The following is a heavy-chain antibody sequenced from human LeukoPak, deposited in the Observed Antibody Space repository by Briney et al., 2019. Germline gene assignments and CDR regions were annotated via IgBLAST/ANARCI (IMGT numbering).Heavy chain of an antibody. CDR3: ARDPRNSVVMNAFDI. D-gene: IGHD4-23*01. CDR2: IYTSGST. J-gene: IGHJ3*02. CDR1: GGSISSGSYY. Sequence: SETLSLTCTVSGGSISSGSYYWSWIRQPAGKGLEWIGRIYTSGSTNYNPSLKSRVTISVDTSKNQFSLKLSSVTAADTAVYYCARDPRNSVVMNAFDIWGQGTMVTVSS. V-gene: IGHV4-61*02.